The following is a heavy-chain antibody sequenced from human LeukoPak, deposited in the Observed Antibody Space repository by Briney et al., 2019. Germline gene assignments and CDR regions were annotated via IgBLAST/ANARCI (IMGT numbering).Heavy chain of an antibody. CDR2: ISGNGAST. CDR3: AKDVGKWESLHFFDY. V-gene: IGHV3-23*01. Sequence: GGSLRLSCLTPGFTFSTNAMSWVRQAPGKGLEWISGISGNGASTYYADSVTGRFTISRDNSRNTLYLQMNSLRGDDTAVYYCAKDVGKWESLHFFDYWGQGTLVTVSS. D-gene: IGHD1-26*01. CDR1: GFTFSTNA. J-gene: IGHJ4*02.